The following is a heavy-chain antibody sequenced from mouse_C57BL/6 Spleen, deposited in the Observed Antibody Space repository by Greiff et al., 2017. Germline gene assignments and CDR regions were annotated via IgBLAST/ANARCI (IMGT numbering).Heavy chain of an antibody. CDR2: ISYDGSN. J-gene: IGHJ4*01. CDR3: ARDKDYGSRDAMDY. D-gene: IGHD1-1*01. CDR1: GYSITSGYY. V-gene: IGHV3-6*01. Sequence: EVKLMESGPGLVKPSQSLSLTCSVTGYSITSGYYWNWIRQFPGNKLEWMGYISYDGSNNYNPSLKNRISITRDTSKNQFCLKLNSVTTEDTATYYCARDKDYGSRDAMDYWGKGTSVTVSS.